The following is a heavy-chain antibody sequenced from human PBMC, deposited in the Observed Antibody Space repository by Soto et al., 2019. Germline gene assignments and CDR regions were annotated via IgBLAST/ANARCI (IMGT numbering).Heavy chain of an antibody. CDR2: MSHSGGT. CDR3: ARVERGTATTVVDAFDI. V-gene: IGHV4-61*01. J-gene: IGHJ3*02. CDR1: GGFVSSGIYY. Sequence: SETLSLTCAVYGGFVSSGIYYRSWIRQPPGKGLEWIGEMSHSGGTHFNPSLKSRVTISVDTSKNQFSLKMSSVTAADTALYYCARVERGTATTVVDAFDIWGPGTMVTVSS. D-gene: IGHD1-1*01.